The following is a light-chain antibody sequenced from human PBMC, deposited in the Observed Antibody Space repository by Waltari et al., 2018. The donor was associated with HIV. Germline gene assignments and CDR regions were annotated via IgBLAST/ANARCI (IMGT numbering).Light chain of an antibody. Sequence: QSALTQPASVSGSPGQSITISCTGTGSDVGGYNYVSWYLQRPGAAPKRLIYEVRNRPSGISSRCSGSKSGNTASLTISGLQAEDEADYYCSSYTDTTTLGVVFGGGTKLTVL. J-gene: IGLJ2*01. V-gene: IGLV2-14*01. CDR2: EVR. CDR3: SSYTDTTTLGVV. CDR1: GSDVGGYNY.